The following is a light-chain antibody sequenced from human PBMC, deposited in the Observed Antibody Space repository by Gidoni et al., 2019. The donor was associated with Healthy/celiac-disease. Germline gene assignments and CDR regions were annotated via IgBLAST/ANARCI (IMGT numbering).Light chain of an antibody. CDR1: SSDVGGYNY. Sequence: QSALTQPRSVSGSPGQSVTISCTGTSSDVGGYNYVSWYQQHPGKAPTLMIYDVSKRPSGVPDRFSGSKSGNTASLTISGLQAEDEADYYCCSYAGSCFVFGTGTKVTVL. V-gene: IGLV2-11*01. J-gene: IGLJ1*01. CDR3: CSYAGSCFV. CDR2: DVS.